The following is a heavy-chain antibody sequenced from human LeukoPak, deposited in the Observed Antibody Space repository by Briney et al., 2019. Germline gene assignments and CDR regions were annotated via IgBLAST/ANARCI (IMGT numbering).Heavy chain of an antibody. V-gene: IGHV3-30*02. CDR3: AKGLRPSMVRGVITPYFDY. CDR2: IRYDGSNK. D-gene: IGHD3-10*01. CDR1: GFTFSSYG. Sequence: PGGSLRLSCAASGFTFSSYGMHWVRQAPGKGLEWVAFIRYDGSNKYYADSVKGRFTISRDNSKNTLYLQMNSLRAEDTAVYYCAKGLRPSMVRGVITPYFDYWGQGTLVTVSS. J-gene: IGHJ4*02.